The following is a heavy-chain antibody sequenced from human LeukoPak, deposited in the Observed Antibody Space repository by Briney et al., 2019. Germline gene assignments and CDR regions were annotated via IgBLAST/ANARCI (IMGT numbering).Heavy chain of an antibody. J-gene: IGHJ4*02. CDR1: GYTFTSYG. Sequence: VASVKVSCKASGYTFTSYGISWVRQAPGQGLEWMGWISAYNGNTNYAQKLQGRVTMTTDTSTSTAYMELRSLRSDDTAVYYCATDDPERAGSERYIGYWGQGTLVTVSS. D-gene: IGHD3-10*01. V-gene: IGHV1-18*01. CDR3: ATDDPERAGSERYIGY. CDR2: ISAYNGNT.